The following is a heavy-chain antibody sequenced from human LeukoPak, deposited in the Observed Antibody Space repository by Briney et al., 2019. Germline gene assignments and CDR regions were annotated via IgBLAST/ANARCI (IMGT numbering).Heavy chain of an antibody. Sequence: GGSLRLSCAASGFTFSSYGMHWVRQAPGKGLEWVAFIRYDGSNKYYADSVKGRFTISRDNSKNTLYLQMNSPRAEDTAVYYCAKDPYGGDPYYFDYWGQGTLVTVSS. CDR3: AKDPYGGDPYYFDY. CDR2: IRYDGSNK. V-gene: IGHV3-30*02. CDR1: GFTFSSYG. J-gene: IGHJ4*02. D-gene: IGHD2-21*02.